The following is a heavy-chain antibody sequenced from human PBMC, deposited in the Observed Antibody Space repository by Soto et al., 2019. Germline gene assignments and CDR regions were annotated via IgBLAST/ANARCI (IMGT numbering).Heavy chain of an antibody. V-gene: IGHV4-59*01. CDR2: IYYSGTT. D-gene: IGHD2-15*01. J-gene: IGHJ4*02. Sequence: QVQLQESGPGLVKPSETLSLTCTVSGGSMSSYYWSWIRQPPGMGLEWIGYIYYSGTTNYNPSLKSRVAIPVNPAKNQFSLQLRAVTPADTAVYYCARGGTVVNGFDYWGQGTLVTVSS. CDR3: ARGGTVVNGFDY. CDR1: GGSMSSYY.